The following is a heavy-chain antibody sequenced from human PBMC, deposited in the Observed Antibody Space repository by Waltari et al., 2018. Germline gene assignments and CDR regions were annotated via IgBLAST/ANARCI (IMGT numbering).Heavy chain of an antibody. V-gene: IGHV4-39*01. CDR2: ISYSGTT. CDR1: GVSITSNRHY. Sequence: QLQLQESGPRLVTPSETLSLICSVPGVSITSNRHYWAWIRQSPGQGLEWIGTISYSGTTYISPSLKSRVSVSRDTSKNQVSLTLGSVTAADMAVYYCATYIGASVGTAAFDVWGQGTMVTVSS. J-gene: IGHJ3*01. CDR3: ATYIGASVGTAAFDV. D-gene: IGHD5-12*01.